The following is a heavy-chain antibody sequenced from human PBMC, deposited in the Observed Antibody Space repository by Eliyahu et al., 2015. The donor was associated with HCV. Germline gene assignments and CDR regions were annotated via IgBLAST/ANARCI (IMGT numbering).Heavy chain of an antibody. CDR1: GXSVSSRGFH. CDR2: IYVSGST. Sequence: QLQLQESGPGLVKPSETLSLXCTXSGXSVSSRGFHWGWIRQPPGKRPEWIGNIYVSGSTFYNASLKSRATISADTSKNQFSLRLTSVTAADTAVYYCAIISIFSTGWVPWRYWGQGTLVTVSS. CDR3: AIISIFSTGWVPWRY. V-gene: IGHV4-39*07. J-gene: IGHJ4*02. D-gene: IGHD3-9*01.